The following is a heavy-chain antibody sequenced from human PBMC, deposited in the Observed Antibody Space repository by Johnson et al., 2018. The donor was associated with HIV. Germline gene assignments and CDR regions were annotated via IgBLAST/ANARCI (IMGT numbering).Heavy chain of an antibody. Sequence: QMLLVESGGDVMQPGRSLRLSCAASGFTFSSYGMHWVRQAPGKGLEWVAVIWYDGSNKYYADSVKGRFTISRDNSKNTLYLQMNSLRAEDTAVYYCASRSYGYVRHAFDIWGQGTMVTVSS. CDR1: GFTFSSYG. CDR2: IWYDGSNK. J-gene: IGHJ3*02. D-gene: IGHD5-18*01. V-gene: IGHV3-33*01. CDR3: ASRSYGYVRHAFDI.